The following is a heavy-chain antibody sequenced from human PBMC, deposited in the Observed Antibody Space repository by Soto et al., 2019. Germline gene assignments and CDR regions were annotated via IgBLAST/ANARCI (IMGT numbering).Heavy chain of an antibody. CDR1: GGSISSGDYY. CDR3: AGWPLGDYYYYGMDV. V-gene: IGHV4-30-4*01. Sequence: QVQLQESGPGLVKPSQTLSLTCTVSGGSISSGDYYWSWIRQPPGKGLEWIGYIYYSGSTYYNPSLKSRVTISVDTSKNQFSLKLSSVTAADTAVYYCAGWPLGDYYYYGMDVWGQGTTVTVSS. CDR2: IYYSGST. D-gene: IGHD3-16*01. J-gene: IGHJ6*02.